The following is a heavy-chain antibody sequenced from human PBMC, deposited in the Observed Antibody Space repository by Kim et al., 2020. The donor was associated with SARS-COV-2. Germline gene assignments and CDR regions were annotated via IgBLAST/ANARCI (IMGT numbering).Heavy chain of an antibody. CDR2: ISGSGGST. Sequence: GGSLRLSCAASGFTFSSYAMSWVRQAPGKGLEWVSAISGSGGSTYYADSVKGRFTISRDNSKNTLYLQMNSLRAEDTAVYYCAKDREPSLLWSGYPPPGIHYYYYGMDVWGQGTTVTVSS. D-gene: IGHD3-3*01. V-gene: IGHV3-23*01. CDR1: GFTFSSYA. CDR3: AKDREPSLLWSGYPPPGIHYYYYGMDV. J-gene: IGHJ6*02.